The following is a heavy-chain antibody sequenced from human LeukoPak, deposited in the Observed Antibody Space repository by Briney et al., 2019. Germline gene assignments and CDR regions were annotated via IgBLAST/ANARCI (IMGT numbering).Heavy chain of an antibody. CDR1: GFTFSSYA. CDR2: IRGSGGNT. V-gene: IGHV3-23*01. J-gene: IGHJ4*02. CDR3: AKDGGDYYDTSGYPDY. D-gene: IGHD3-22*01. Sequence: GGSLRLSCAASGFTFSSYAMSWVRQAPGKGLEWVSAIRGSGGNTFYADSVRGRFTISRDNSKNTLYLQMNSMRAEDTAVYYCAKDGGDYYDTSGYPDYWGQGTLVTVSS.